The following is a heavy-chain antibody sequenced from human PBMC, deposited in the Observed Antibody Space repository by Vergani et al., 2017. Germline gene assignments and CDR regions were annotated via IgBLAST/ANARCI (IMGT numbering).Heavy chain of an antibody. D-gene: IGHD3-16*01. CDR2: IHHSENT. Sequence: QVQLQESGPGLVKSSETLSLTCSVSFDSIRNLYCNWIRQPPRKGLEWIGSIHHSENTNYNPSLKTRVTISVDTSKNQFSLTLTSVTAADTAGYYCASDTHGGRRADRWGQGTLVTVSS. V-gene: IGHV4-59*11. CDR3: ASDTHGGRRADR. J-gene: IGHJ5*02. CDR1: FDSIRNLY.